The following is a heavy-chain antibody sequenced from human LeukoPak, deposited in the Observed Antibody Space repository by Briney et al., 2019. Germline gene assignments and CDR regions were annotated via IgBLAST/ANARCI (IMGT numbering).Heavy chain of an antibody. CDR1: GGSFSGYY. V-gene: IGHV4-34*01. CDR3: ARGLTRDY. J-gene: IGHJ4*02. CDR2: INHSGST. Sequence: SETLSLTCAVYGGSFSGYYWSWIRQPPGKGLEWIGEINHSGSTSYNPSLKSRVTISVDTSKNQFSLKLSSVTAADTAVYYCARGLTRDYWGQGTLVTVSS. D-gene: IGHD1-14*01.